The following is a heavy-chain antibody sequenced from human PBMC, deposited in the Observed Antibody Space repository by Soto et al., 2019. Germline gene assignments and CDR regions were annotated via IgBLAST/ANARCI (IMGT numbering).Heavy chain of an antibody. Sequence: QLQVRESGPGLVKPSETLSLSCIVSGGSVSSSSYYWGWIRQPPGEGLEWLGNLYYSVTTYSNPSPKNRGTRCVDTSISHLSLRLSPCTATDPAGYYWAMVHVSEGGGLTAFEIRGQGTMVTVSS. CDR3: AMVHVSEGGGLTAFEI. CDR1: GGSVSSSSYY. J-gene: IGHJ3*02. D-gene: IGHD2-15*01. V-gene: IGHV4-39*02. CDR2: LYYSVTT.